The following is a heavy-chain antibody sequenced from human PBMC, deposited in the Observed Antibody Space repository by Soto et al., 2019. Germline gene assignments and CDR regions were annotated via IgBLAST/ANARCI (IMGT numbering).Heavy chain of an antibody. CDR1: GFIFGSYA. CDR2: LSTDGSTP. CDR3: ARSYDLWSPYLSFGDQRDP. V-gene: IGHV3-30*16. J-gene: IGHJ5*02. D-gene: IGHD3-3*01. Sequence: GGSLRLSCAASGFIFGSYAMNWVRQVPGKGPEWVAVLSTDGSTPYYADSVRGRFTISRDNSKSTLFLQMNSLRPEDTAIYFCARSYDLWSPYLSFGDQRDPWGQGTLVTVSS.